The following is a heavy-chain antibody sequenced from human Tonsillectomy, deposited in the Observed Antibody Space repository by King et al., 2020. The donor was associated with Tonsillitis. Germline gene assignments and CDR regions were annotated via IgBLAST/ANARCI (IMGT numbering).Heavy chain of an antibody. J-gene: IGHJ3*02. D-gene: IGHD3-22*01. Sequence: VQLVESGGGLVQPEGSLRLSCAASGFTFSSYWMHWVRQAPGKGLVWVSRINSDGSSTSYADSVKGRFTISRDNAKNTLYLQMNSLRAEDTAVYYCARNPYYYDSSGYYYNAFDIWGQGTMVTVSS. CDR3: ARNPYYYDSSGYYYNAFDI. V-gene: IGHV3-74*01. CDR1: GFTFSSYW. CDR2: INSDGSST.